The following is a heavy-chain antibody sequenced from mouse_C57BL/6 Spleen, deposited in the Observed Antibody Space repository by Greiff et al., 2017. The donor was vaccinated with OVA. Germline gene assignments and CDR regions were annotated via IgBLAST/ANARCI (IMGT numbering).Heavy chain of an antibody. Sequence: EVKLVESGGGLVQPGGSLKLSCAASGFAFSDYGMAWVRQAPRKGPEWVAFISNLAYSIYYADTVTGRFTISRENAKNTLYLEMSSLRSEDTAMYYCARLYGSSFYYFDYWGQGTTLTVSS. V-gene: IGHV5-15*04. CDR2: ISNLAYSI. CDR1: GFAFSDYG. CDR3: ARLYGSSFYYFDY. D-gene: IGHD1-1*01. J-gene: IGHJ2*01.